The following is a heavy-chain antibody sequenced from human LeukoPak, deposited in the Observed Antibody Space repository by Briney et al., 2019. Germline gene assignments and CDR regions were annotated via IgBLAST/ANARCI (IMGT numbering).Heavy chain of an antibody. Sequence: GRSLTLSCAAAGYTFSEFSVNWVRQAPGEGLGWVSSVSVRSNYRYYADSVRGRFTISRNDARDSLFLQMNSLRAEDTAVYFCVRLRRNNDRSGYYYYYDYWGQGTLVTVSS. CDR1: GYTFSEFS. V-gene: IGHV3-21*01. CDR3: VRLRRNNDRSGYYYYYDY. D-gene: IGHD3-22*01. J-gene: IGHJ4*02. CDR2: VSVRSNYR.